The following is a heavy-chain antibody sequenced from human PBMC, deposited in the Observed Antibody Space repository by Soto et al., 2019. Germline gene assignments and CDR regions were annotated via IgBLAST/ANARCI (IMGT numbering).Heavy chain of an antibody. D-gene: IGHD2-2*01. J-gene: IGHJ5*02. CDR2: IKQDGSEK. CDR3: ARDHCSSTSCYESGFDP. Sequence: GGSRRLSCAASGFTFSSYWMSWVRHAPGKGLEWVANIKQDGSEKYYVDSVKGRFTISRDNAKNSLYLQMNSLRAEDTAVYYCARDHCSSTSCYESGFDPWGQGTLVTVSS. CDR1: GFTFSSYW. V-gene: IGHV3-7*01.